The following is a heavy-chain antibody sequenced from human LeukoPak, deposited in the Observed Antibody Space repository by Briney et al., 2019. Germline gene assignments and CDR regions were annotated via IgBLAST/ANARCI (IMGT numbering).Heavy chain of an antibody. V-gene: IGHV3-66*01. Sequence: PGGSLRLSCAASGFTVSSNYMSWVRQAPGKGLEWVSVIYSGGSTYYADSVKGRFTISRDNAKNSLYLQMNSLRAEDTAVYYCARDGVVTAIGWFDPWGQGTLVTVSS. CDR1: GFTVSSNY. D-gene: IGHD2-21*02. CDR3: ARDGVVTAIGWFDP. J-gene: IGHJ5*02. CDR2: IYSGGST.